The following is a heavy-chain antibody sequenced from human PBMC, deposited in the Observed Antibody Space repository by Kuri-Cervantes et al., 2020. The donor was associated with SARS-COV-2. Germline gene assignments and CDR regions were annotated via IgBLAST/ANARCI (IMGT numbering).Heavy chain of an antibody. Sequence: GSLRLSCTVSGYSISSGYYWGWLRQPPGKGLEWIGSIYHSGSTYYNPSPKSRVTISVDTSKNQFSLTLSSVTAADTAVYYCARIVGNDAFDIWGQGTMVTVSS. V-gene: IGHV4-38-2*02. CDR3: ARIVGNDAFDI. CDR1: GYSISSGYY. J-gene: IGHJ3*02. D-gene: IGHD2-21*01. CDR2: IYHSGST.